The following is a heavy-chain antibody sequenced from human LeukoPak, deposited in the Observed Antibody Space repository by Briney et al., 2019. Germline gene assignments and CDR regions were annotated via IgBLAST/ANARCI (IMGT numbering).Heavy chain of an antibody. CDR1: GFTFSSYA. Sequence: GGSLRLSCAASGFTFSSYAMSWVRQAPGKGLEWVSAISGSGGSTYYADSVKGRFTISRDNSKNTLYLQMNSLRAEDTAVYYCAKFGYYYDSSGTGYWGQGTLVTVSS. CDR3: AKFGYYYDSSGTGY. CDR2: ISGSGGST. J-gene: IGHJ4*02. D-gene: IGHD3-22*01. V-gene: IGHV3-23*01.